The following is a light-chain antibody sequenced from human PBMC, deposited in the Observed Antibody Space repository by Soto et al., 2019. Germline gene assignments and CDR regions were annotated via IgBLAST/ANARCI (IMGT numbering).Light chain of an antibody. Sequence: EVVLTQSPVTLSLSPGERATLSCRASQSFRGLLAWYQQKPGQAPRLLIYDAYNRATGIPPRFSGSGSGPDFNLTISSLEPEDSAVYYCQQRHMWPITFGQGTRLEIK. CDR1: QSFRGL. V-gene: IGKV3-11*01. CDR2: DAY. J-gene: IGKJ5*01. CDR3: QQRHMWPIT.